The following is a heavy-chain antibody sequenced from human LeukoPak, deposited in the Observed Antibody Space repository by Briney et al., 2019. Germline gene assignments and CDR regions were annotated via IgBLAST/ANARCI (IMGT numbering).Heavy chain of an antibody. V-gene: IGHV4-31*02. CDR2: IYYSGST. CDR3: ARASISRVAPGYFDY. J-gene: IGHJ4*02. CDR1: GFTFSDYY. D-gene: IGHD2/OR15-2a*01. Sequence: LRLSCAASGFTFSDYYMSWIRQHPGKGLEWIGYIYYSGSTYYNPSLKSRVTISVDTSKNQFSLKLSSVTAADTAVYYCARASISRVAPGYFDYWGQGTLVTVSS.